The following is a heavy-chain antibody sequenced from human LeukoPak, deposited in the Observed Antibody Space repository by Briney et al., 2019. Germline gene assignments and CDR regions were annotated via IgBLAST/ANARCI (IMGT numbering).Heavy chain of an antibody. J-gene: IGHJ3*02. D-gene: IGHD6-19*01. Sequence: SETLSLTCAVYGGSFSGYYWSWIRQTPGKGLEWIGEINHSGSTNYNPSLKSRVTISVDTSKNQFSLKLSSVTAADTAVYYCGRDQGNVDSSGWYFVGNAFDIWGQGTMVTVPS. CDR1: GGSFSGYY. V-gene: IGHV4-34*01. CDR2: INHSGST. CDR3: GRDQGNVDSSGWYFVGNAFDI.